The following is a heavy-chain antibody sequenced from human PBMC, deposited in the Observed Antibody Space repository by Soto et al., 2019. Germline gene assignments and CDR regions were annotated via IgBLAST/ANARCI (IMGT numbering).Heavy chain of an antibody. CDR2: IDNVGGTI. V-gene: IGHV3-11*01. CDR1: EVACFDSA. J-gene: IGHJ6*02. D-gene: IGHD1-26*01. Sequence: GSMSLSCIAAEVACFDSAMNLIRQKPGKGLEWLSYIDNVGGTIFYADSVRGRFTVSRDNAKYSLFLQMTALRAEDTALYYCAKDIVYYYYYSGMDVWGQGTTVTVS. CDR3: AKDIVYYYYYSGMDV.